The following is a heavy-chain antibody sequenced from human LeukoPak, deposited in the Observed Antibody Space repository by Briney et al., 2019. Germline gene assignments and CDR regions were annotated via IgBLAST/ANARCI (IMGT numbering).Heavy chain of an antibody. Sequence: SETLSLTCTVSGGSISSYYWSWIRQPAGKGLQWMGYIRYSGSTNYNPSLKSRLTISVDTSKNQFSLKLTSVTAADTAGYYCARTTEGGYTYDYFYYYYMDVWGKGTTVTISS. CDR1: GGSISSYY. CDR3: ARTTEGGYTYDYFYYYYMDV. CDR2: IRYSGST. J-gene: IGHJ6*03. D-gene: IGHD5-18*01. V-gene: IGHV4-59*01.